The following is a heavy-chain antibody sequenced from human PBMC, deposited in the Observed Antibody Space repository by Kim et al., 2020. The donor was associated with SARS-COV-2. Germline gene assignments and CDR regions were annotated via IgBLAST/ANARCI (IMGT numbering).Heavy chain of an antibody. CDR1: GFTFSSYA. V-gene: IGHV3-64*01. CDR2: ISSNGGST. CDR3: ASGYYDYVWGSYRYTHAHY. Sequence: GGSLRLSCAASGFTFSSYAMHWVRQAPGKGLEYVSAISSNGGSTYYANSVKGRFTISRDNSKNTLYLQMGSLRAEDMAVYYCASGYYDYVWGSYRYTHAHYWGQGTLVTVSS. J-gene: IGHJ4*02. D-gene: IGHD3-16*02.